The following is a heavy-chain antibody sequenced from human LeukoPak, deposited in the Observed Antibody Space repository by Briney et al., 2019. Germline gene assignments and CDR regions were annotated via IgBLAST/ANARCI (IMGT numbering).Heavy chain of an antibody. J-gene: IGHJ5*02. CDR2: IKQDGTET. CDR1: GFTFSSYW. Sequence: GGSLRLSCVASGFTFSSYWMAWVRQAPGKGPEWVAGIKQDGTETFYVASMKGRFTISRDNAKNSLYLQINSLSAEETALYYCARDREDYGGNSGYIFRGWFDPWGQGTLVTVSS. D-gene: IGHD4-23*01. CDR3: ARDREDYGGNSGYIFRGWFDP. V-gene: IGHV3-7*01.